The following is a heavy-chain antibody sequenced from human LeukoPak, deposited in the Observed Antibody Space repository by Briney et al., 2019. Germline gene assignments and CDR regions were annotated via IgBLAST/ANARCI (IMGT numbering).Heavy chain of an antibody. Sequence: PGGSLRLSCAASGFTFSSYAMSWVRQAPGKGLEWVSSISSSSSYIYYADSVKGRFTISRDNAKNSLYLQMNSLRAEDTAVYYCARVLGGSWASYYYYMDVWGKGTTVTVSS. V-gene: IGHV3-21*01. CDR3: ARVLGGSWASYYYYMDV. D-gene: IGHD2-15*01. CDR1: GFTFSSYA. J-gene: IGHJ6*03. CDR2: ISSSSSYI.